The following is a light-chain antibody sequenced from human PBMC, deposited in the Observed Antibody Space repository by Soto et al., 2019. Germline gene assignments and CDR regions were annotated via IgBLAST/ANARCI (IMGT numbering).Light chain of an antibody. Sequence: ETVLTQSPATLSLSPGESATLSCRASQSVSTYLAWYQQKPGQAPRLLIYDASNRVTGIPARFRGSGSGTDFTLTISSLEPDDFATYYCQQYNSYSTFGRGTKVDIK. CDR3: QQYNSYST. V-gene: IGKV3-11*01. CDR1: QSVSTY. J-gene: IGKJ1*01. CDR2: DAS.